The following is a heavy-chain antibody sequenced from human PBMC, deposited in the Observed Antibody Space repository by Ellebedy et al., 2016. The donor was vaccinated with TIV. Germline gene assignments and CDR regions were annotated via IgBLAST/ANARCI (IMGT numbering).Heavy chain of an antibody. CDR2: VTGSGSST. CDR3: ARDIVVVPAAMPVGLGY. D-gene: IGHD2-2*01. J-gene: IGHJ4*02. Sequence: GESLKISCAASGFTFTDAWMTWVRQAPGKGLEWVSTVTGSGSSTYYADSVKGRFTISRDNSKNTLYLQMNSLRAEDTAVYYCARDIVVVPAAMPVGLGYWGQGTLVTVSS. CDR1: GFTFTDAW. V-gene: IGHV3-23*01.